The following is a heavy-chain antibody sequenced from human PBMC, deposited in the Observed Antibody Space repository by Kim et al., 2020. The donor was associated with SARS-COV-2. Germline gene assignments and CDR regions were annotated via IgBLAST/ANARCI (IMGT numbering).Heavy chain of an antibody. CDR3: TTSYYDYVWGSYRYTDY. Sequence: GGSLRLSCAASGFTFSNAWMSWVRQAPGKGLEWVGRIKSKTDGGTTDYAAPVKGRFTISRDDSKNTLYLQMNSLKTEDTAVYYCTTSYYDYVWGSYRYTDYWGQGTLVTVSS. D-gene: IGHD3-16*02. CDR1: GFTFSNAW. V-gene: IGHV3-15*01. J-gene: IGHJ4*02. CDR2: IKSKTDGGTT.